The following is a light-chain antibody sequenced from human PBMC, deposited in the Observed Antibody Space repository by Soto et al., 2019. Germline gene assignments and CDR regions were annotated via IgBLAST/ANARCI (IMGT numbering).Light chain of an antibody. CDR2: GNS. CDR1: SSNIGAGYD. Sequence: QTVVTQPPSVSGAPGQRVTISCTGSSSNIGAGYDVHWYQQLPGTAPKLLIYGNSNRPSGVPDRFSGSKSGTSASLAITGLQAEDEADYYCSSYTSSSTLLYVFGTGTKLTVL. V-gene: IGLV1-40*01. CDR3: SSYTSSSTLLYV. J-gene: IGLJ1*01.